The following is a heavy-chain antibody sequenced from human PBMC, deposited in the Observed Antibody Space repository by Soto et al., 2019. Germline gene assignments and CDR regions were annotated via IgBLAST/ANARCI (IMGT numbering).Heavy chain of an antibody. CDR2: IYHSGST. CDR3: ARVAYYEFWSGDAPDV. Sequence: SETLSLTCAVSGGSISSGGYSWSWIRQPPGKGLEWIGYIYHSGSTYYNPSLKSRVTISVDRSKNQFSLKLSSVTAADTAVYYCARVAYYEFWSGDAPDVWAQGTTVTVSS. CDR1: GGSISSGGYS. J-gene: IGHJ6*02. V-gene: IGHV4-30-2*01. D-gene: IGHD3-3*01.